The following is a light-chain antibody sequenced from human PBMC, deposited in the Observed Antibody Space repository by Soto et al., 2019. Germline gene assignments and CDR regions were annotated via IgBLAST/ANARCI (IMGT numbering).Light chain of an antibody. CDR3: QWYRSYPWT. Sequence: DIQLTQSPSSLSASVGDRVTITGRASHVINNYLAWFQQHPGKAPKSLVHTTYSLQSGVASRFSGSGSGTDFTLTISSLQPGDVATCFFQWYRSYPWTFGHWTKVEIK. J-gene: IGKJ1*01. CDR1: HVINNY. V-gene: IGKV1-16*01. CDR2: TTY.